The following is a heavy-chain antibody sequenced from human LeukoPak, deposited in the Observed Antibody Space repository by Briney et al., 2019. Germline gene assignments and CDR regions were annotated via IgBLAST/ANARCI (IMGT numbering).Heavy chain of an antibody. CDR2: ISPDGSDK. V-gene: IGHV3-7*01. CDR1: GFTFTTFW. Sequence: GGSLRLSCAASGFTFTTFWMTWVRQAPGKGLEWVANISPDGSDKYYVDSVKGRFTISRDNSKNTLYLQMNSLRAEDTAVYYCAKDGFLEWLFPGYFDYWGQGTLVTVSS. D-gene: IGHD3-3*01. J-gene: IGHJ4*02. CDR3: AKDGFLEWLFPGYFDY.